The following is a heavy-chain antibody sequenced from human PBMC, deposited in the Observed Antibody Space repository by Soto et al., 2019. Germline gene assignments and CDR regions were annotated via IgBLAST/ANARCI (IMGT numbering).Heavy chain of an antibody. V-gene: IGHV3-23*01. CDR3: AKDVDYTPYKWFEP. D-gene: IGHD4-4*01. CDR1: GFTFSSYA. Sequence: GGSLRLSCAASGFTFSSYAMNWVRQAPGKGLEWVSGISGSGGSTYCADSVKGRFTISRDNSKNTLYLQMNSLRAEDTAVYYCAKDVDYTPYKWFEPWGQGALVTVSS. J-gene: IGHJ5*02. CDR2: ISGSGGST.